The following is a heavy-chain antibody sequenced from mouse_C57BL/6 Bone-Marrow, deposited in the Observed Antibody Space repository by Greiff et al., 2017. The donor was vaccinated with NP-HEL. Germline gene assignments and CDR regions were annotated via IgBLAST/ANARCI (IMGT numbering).Heavy chain of an antibody. CDR1: GFTFSSYG. J-gene: IGHJ2*01. Sequence: EVMLVESGGDLVKPGGSLKLSCAASGFTFSSYGMSWVRQTPDKRLEWVATISSGGSYTYYPDSVKGRFTISRDNAKNTLYLQMSSLKSEDTAMYYCARHPNDYWGQGTTLTVSS. V-gene: IGHV5-6*02. CDR2: ISSGGSYT. CDR3: ARHPNDY.